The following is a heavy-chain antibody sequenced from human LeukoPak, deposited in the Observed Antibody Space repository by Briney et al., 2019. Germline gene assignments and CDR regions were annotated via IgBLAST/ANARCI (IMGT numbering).Heavy chain of an antibody. CDR3: ARDRGGNSWYNWYDA. J-gene: IGHJ5*02. CDR2: IRFNRNT. Sequence: SETLSLTCTVSGVSITTNHWSWIRQPAGKELGWFSRIRFNRNTDYHTSLKTRLTPSIVTPSNQFSLKLHFVTAADTAVYYCARDRGGNSWYNWYDAWGQGTLVTVSS. CDR1: GVSITTNH. V-gene: IGHV4-4*07. D-gene: IGHD2/OR15-2a*01.